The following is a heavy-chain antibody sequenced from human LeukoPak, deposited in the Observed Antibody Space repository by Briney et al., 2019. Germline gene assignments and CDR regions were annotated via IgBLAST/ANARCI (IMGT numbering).Heavy chain of an antibody. Sequence: PGGSLRLSCAASGFTFSTYAVSWVRQAPGKGLEWVSTISVSDGSTYYPDSVKGRFTISRDNAKSSLYLYMNSLRAEDSAVYYCATWDYSNRWYRYFEYWGQGSLVTVSS. J-gene: IGHJ4*02. D-gene: IGHD6-13*01. CDR2: ISVSDGST. CDR3: ATWDYSNRWYRYFEY. CDR1: GFTFSTYA. V-gene: IGHV3-23*01.